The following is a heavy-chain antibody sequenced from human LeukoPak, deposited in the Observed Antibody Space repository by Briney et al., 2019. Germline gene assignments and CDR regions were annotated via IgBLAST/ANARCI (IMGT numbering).Heavy chain of an antibody. D-gene: IGHD3-10*01. CDR3: TRVGRQMVRGVIITFYFDY. Sequence: GGSLRLSCAASGFTFSSYEMNWVRQAPGKGLEWVSYISSSGSTIYYAATVKGRFTISRDNAKNSLYLQMYSLRAEDTAVYYGTRVGRQMVRGVIITFYFDYWGQGTLVTVSS. J-gene: IGHJ4*02. V-gene: IGHV3-48*03. CDR1: GFTFSSYE. CDR2: ISSSGSTI.